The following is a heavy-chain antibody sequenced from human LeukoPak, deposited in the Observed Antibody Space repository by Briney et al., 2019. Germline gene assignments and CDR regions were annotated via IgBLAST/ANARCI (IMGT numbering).Heavy chain of an antibody. Sequence: GGSLRLSCAASGFTFSGYWMSWVRQAPGKGLEWVANIKQDGSEKYYVDSVKGRFTISRDNAKNSLYLQMNSLRAEDTAVYYCSSDFPSTVQDSTWFGWIPPDYWGQGTLVTVSS. CDR3: SSDFPSTVQDSTWFGWIPPDY. J-gene: IGHJ4*02. CDR2: IKQDGSEK. CDR1: GFTFSGYW. D-gene: IGHD3-10*01. V-gene: IGHV3-7*01.